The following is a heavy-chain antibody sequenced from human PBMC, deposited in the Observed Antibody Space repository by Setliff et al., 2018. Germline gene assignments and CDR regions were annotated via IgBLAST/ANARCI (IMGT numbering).Heavy chain of an antibody. CDR1: GGSFSSYG. CDR3: AREGVDTRSSTDYRYYMDV. Sequence: SVKVSCKASGGSFSSYGITWVRQAPGQGLEWMGGTIPMFGTTNYARKFQGRVTIITDESTSTAYMELSSLRSEDTAVYFCAREGVDTRSSTDYRYYMDVWGKGTTVTVSS. CDR2: TIPMFGTT. D-gene: IGHD5-18*01. V-gene: IGHV1-69*05. J-gene: IGHJ6*03.